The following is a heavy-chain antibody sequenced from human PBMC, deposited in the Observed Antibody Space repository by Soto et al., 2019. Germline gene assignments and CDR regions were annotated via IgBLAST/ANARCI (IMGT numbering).Heavy chain of an antibody. CDR3: ARIGDGNQRPFDY. CDR1: GYTFSSYT. J-gene: IGHJ4*02. CDR2: VIPVFNSA. D-gene: IGHD6-25*01. Sequence: QVRLVQSGAEVKKPGSSVKVSCKASGYTFSSYTINWVRQAPGQGLELMGGVIPVFNSATYAQKFQGRVTITADECTSTAYLELRCLRSEDTAVYYCARIGDGNQRPFDYWGQGTLVTVSS. V-gene: IGHV1-69*01.